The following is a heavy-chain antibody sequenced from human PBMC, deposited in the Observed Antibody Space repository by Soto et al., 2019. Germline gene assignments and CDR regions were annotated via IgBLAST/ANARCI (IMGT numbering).Heavy chain of an antibody. CDR3: AAGRGGGGY. CDR2: IYSGGYT. Sequence: EVQLVESGGGLIQPGGSLRLSCAVSGFTVSNNYMSWVRQAPGKGLEGVSVIYSGGYTAYGDSVKGRFTISRDNSKNTIYHQKNGGGADDPVVLYCAAGRGGGGYWGQGTLVTVSS. CDR1: GFTVSNNY. J-gene: IGHJ4*02. V-gene: IGHV3-53*01. D-gene: IGHD3-10*01.